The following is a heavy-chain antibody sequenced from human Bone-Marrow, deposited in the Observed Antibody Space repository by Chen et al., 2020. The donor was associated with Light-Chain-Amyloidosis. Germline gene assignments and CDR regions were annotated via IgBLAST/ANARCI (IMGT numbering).Heavy chain of an antibody. CDR3: ARRRDGYNFDY. J-gene: IGHJ4*02. CDR2: IYPDDSEA. Sequence: EVQLEQSGPEVKKPGESLKISCKGSGYTFPNYWIGWVRQMPGKGLEWMGVIYPDDSEARYSPSLEGQVTILADKSITTAYLQLRSLKSSDTAMYYCARRRDGYNFDYWGQGTLVTVSS. CDR1: GYTFPNYW. D-gene: IGHD5-12*01. V-gene: IGHV5-51*01.